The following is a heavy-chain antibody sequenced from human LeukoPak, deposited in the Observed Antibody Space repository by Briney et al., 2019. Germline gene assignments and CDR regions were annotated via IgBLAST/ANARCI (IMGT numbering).Heavy chain of an antibody. CDR3: ATDPNPYSSTSGYFDF. Sequence: KISCKGSGYSFTSYWIGWVRQAPGQGLEWMGGMLPIFGTANYAQKFQGRVTITADESSNTASLDLSSLTSEDTAVYYCATDPNPYSSTSGYFDFWGQGTLVTVSS. CDR2: MLPIFGTA. J-gene: IGHJ4*02. V-gene: IGHV1-69*01. CDR1: GYSFTSYW. D-gene: IGHD6-6*01.